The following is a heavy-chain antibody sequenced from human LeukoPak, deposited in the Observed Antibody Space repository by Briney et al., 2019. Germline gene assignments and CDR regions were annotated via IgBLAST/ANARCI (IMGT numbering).Heavy chain of an antibody. Sequence: SETLSLTCTVSGGSISSYYWSWIRQPPGKGLEWIGYFYYSGSTDYNPSLKSRVTIPVDTSKNQFSLNLSSVTAADTAVYYCARGSRDGYNHFDYWGQGTLVTVSS. V-gene: IGHV4-59*01. J-gene: IGHJ4*02. D-gene: IGHD5-24*01. CDR3: ARGSRDGYNHFDY. CDR2: FYYSGST. CDR1: GGSISSYY.